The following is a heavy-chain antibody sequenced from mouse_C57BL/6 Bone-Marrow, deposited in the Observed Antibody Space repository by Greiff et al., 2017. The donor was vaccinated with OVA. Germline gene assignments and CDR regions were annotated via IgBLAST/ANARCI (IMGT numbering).Heavy chain of an antibody. CDR1: GFTFSSYG. V-gene: IGHV5-6*01. J-gene: IGHJ3*01. Sequence: EVKLMESGGDLVKPGGSLKLSCAASGFTFSSYGMSWVRQTPDKRLEWVATISSGGSYTYYPDSGKGRFTISRDNAKNTLYLQMSSLKSEDTAMYYCARPLNWDWFAYWGQGTLVTVSA. CDR3: ARPLNWDWFAY. D-gene: IGHD4-1*01. CDR2: ISSGGSYT.